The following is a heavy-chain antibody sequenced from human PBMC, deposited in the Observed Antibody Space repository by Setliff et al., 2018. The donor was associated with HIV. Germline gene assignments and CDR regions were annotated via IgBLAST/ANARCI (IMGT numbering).Heavy chain of an antibody. V-gene: IGHV3-53*01. D-gene: IGHD4-17*01. Sequence: GGSLRLSCTASGFTFDNYAMSWVRQAPGKGLEWVSVIYDDGSTYYADSVKGRFTVSRDDSKNTLFLEMNSLRAEDTAVYYCARGHYGAWGQGTLVTVSS. CDR3: ARGHYGA. CDR2: IYDDGST. J-gene: IGHJ4*02. CDR1: GFTFDNYA.